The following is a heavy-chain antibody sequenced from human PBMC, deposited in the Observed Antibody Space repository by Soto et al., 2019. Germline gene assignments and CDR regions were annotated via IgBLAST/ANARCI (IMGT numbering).Heavy chain of an antibody. J-gene: IGHJ4*02. CDR3: ARCDFGADVPPLDH. CDR2: ISVYNGHT. Sequence: QVHLMQSGAEVKSPGASVRVSCKASGYTFSSYGVSWVRQAPGQGLEFMGWISVYNGHTNYAQKFQGRGTLTTDTSTSTAYMELRSLRSADTAVYFCARCDFGADVPPLDHWCQGTMVTVSA. D-gene: IGHD2-21*02. CDR1: GYTFSSYG. V-gene: IGHV1-18*01.